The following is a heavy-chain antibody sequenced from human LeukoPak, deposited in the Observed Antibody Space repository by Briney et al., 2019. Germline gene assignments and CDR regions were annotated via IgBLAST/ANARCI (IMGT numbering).Heavy chain of an antibody. D-gene: IGHD2-8*01. Sequence: GGSLRLSCAASGFTFSSYAMSWVRQAPGKGLEWVSAISGSGGSTYYADSVKGRFTISRDNSKNTLYLQMNSLRAGDTAVYYCAKDRFFNGVCYSLDYWGQGTLVTVSS. CDR3: AKDRFFNGVCYSLDY. CDR1: GFTFSSYA. CDR2: ISGSGGST. V-gene: IGHV3-23*01. J-gene: IGHJ4*02.